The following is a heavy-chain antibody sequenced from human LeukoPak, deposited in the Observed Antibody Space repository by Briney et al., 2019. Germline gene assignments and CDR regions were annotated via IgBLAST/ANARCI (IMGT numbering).Heavy chain of an antibody. V-gene: IGHV3-74*01. D-gene: IGHD3-22*01. CDR2: ISTDGSST. Sequence: GGSLRLSCAAAGFTFSRYWMHWVRQAPGKGLVCVSRISTDGSSTSYADSVKGRFTISRDNAKNTLYLEMNSLRAEDTAVYYCARYYYDSSGRLDYWGQGTLVTVSS. CDR3: ARYYYDSSGRLDY. J-gene: IGHJ4*02. CDR1: GFTFSRYW.